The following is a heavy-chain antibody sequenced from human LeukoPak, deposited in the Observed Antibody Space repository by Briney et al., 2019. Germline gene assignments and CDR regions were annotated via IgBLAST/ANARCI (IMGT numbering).Heavy chain of an antibody. CDR3: ARGPQWRGDSYYMDV. CDR2: MNPISGNT. J-gene: IGHJ6*03. CDR1: GYTFTNFD. V-gene: IGHV1-8*01. Sequence: ASVKVSCKGSGYTFTNFDINWVRQATGQGLEWKGWMNPISGNTGSAQKLQGRVTMTMNTSISTAYIELSSLRSEDTAVYYCARGPQWRGDSYYMDVWGGGTTVTVSS. D-gene: IGHD6-19*01.